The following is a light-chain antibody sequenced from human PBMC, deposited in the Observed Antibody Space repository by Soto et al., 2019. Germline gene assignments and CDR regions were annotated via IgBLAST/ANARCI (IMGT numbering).Light chain of an antibody. J-gene: IGKJ2*01. Sequence: THSPLSLPVTLGQPASISCRTSQGFVYGGVETYLSWFHQRPGQSPRRIIYKVSNRESGVPDRFSSSRSGSDVTLQISRVEVEDIGVYYCIQVIHWPPLYTFGQCTKPQIK. CDR2: KVS. V-gene: IGKV2-30*01. CDR3: IQVIHWPPLYT. CDR1: QGFVYGGVETY.